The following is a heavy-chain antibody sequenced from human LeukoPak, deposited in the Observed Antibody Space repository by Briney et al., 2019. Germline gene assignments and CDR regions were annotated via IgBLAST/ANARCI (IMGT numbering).Heavy chain of an antibody. V-gene: IGHV3-11*04. Sequence: GGSLRLSCVASEFTFSAYYMGWIRQAPGKGLEWVSYISSSGGITYYADSVKGRFTISRDNAKNSLYLQMNSLRGEDTAVYYCAKDPHVLRFLEWLSAFDYWGQGTLVTVSS. J-gene: IGHJ4*02. CDR2: ISSSGGIT. D-gene: IGHD3-3*01. CDR1: EFTFSAYY. CDR3: AKDPHVLRFLEWLSAFDY.